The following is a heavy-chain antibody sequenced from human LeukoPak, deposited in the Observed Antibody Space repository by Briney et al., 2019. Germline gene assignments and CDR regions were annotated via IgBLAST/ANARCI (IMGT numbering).Heavy chain of an antibody. D-gene: IGHD6-13*01. Sequence: GGSLRLSCAASGFTFSSYAMSRVRQAPGKGLEWVSAISGSGGSTYYADSVKGRFTISRDNSKNTLYLQMNSLRAEDTAVYYCAKGIAAADFNLFDPWGQGTPVTVSS. V-gene: IGHV3-23*01. CDR3: AKGIAAADFNLFDP. J-gene: IGHJ5*02. CDR2: ISGSGGST. CDR1: GFTFSSYA.